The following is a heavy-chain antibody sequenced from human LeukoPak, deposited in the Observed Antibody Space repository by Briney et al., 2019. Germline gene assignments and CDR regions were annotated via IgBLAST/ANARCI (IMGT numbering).Heavy chain of an antibody. D-gene: IGHD3-10*01. V-gene: IGHV1-18*01. CDR1: GYTFTSYG. CDR2: ISSYNGNT. J-gene: IGHJ4*02. Sequence: VASVKVSCKASGYTFTSYGISWVRQAPGQGLEWMGWISSYNGNTNYAQKLQGRVTMTTDTSTSTAYMELRSLRSDDTAVYYCARASILWFGEFRPPDYWGQGTLVTVSS. CDR3: ARASILWFGEFRPPDY.